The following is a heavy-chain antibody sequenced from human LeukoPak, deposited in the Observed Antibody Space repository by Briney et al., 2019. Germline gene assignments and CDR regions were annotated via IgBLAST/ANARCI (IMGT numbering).Heavy chain of an antibody. V-gene: IGHV1-69*13. Sequence: SVKVSCKASGGTFSSYAISWVRQAPGQGLEWMGGIIPIFGTANYAQKFQGRVTITADESTSTAYMELSSLRSEDTAVYHCTEGVGATKELYYYGMDVWGQGTTVTVSS. CDR1: GGTFSSYA. J-gene: IGHJ6*02. CDR2: IIPIFGTA. CDR3: TEGVGATKELYYYGMDV. D-gene: IGHD1-26*01.